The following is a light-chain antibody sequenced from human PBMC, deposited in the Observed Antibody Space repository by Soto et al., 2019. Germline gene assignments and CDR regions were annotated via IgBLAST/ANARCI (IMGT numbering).Light chain of an antibody. CDR2: SNN. CDR3: ASWDDRLGAVI. J-gene: IGLJ2*01. CDR1: SSNIGGTNY. Sequence: QSVLTQPPSASGTPGQRVFISCSGSSSNIGGTNYAYWYQQLPGAAPKLLMHSNNLRPSGVPERISGSKSGTSASLAISGHLSEDEAVYYCASWDDRLGAVIFGGGTKVTVL. V-gene: IGLV1-47*02.